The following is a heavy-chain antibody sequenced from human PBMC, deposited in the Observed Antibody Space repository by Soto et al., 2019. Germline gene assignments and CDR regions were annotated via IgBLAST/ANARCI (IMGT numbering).Heavy chain of an antibody. Sequence: QVQLQESGPGLVKPSETLSLTCTVSGGSISSYYWSWIRQPPGKGLEWIGYIYYSGSTNYNPSLNTRVTISVDTSKNQFSLKLSSVTAADTAVYYCARDHAGTVTTSWYFDLWGRGTLVTVSS. J-gene: IGHJ2*01. CDR2: IYYSGST. CDR3: ARDHAGTVTTSWYFDL. D-gene: IGHD4-17*01. CDR1: GGSISSYY. V-gene: IGHV4-59*01.